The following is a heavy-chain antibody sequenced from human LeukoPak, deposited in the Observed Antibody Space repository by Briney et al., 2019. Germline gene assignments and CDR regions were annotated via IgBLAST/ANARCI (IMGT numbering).Heavy chain of an antibody. Sequence: GGSLRLSCAASGFTLTSYTMNWVRQAPGKGLEWVSSISSSSSYIYYADSVKGRFTISRDNAKNSLYLQMNSLRAEDTAVYYCARAYYGDNFFDYWGQGTLVTVSS. CDR2: ISSSSSYI. J-gene: IGHJ4*02. D-gene: IGHD4-17*01. CDR1: GFTLTSYT. CDR3: ARAYYGDNFFDY. V-gene: IGHV3-21*01.